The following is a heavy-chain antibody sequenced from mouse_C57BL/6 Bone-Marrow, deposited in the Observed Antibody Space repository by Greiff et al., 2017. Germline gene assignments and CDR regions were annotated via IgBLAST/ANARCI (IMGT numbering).Heavy chain of an antibody. J-gene: IGHJ3*01. CDR2: IYPNIGCT. CDR3: ARPYDGYYVGFAY. D-gene: IGHD2-3*01. CDR1: GYTFTSYW. V-gene: IGHV1-72*01. Sequence: QVQLQQPGAELVKPGASVKLSCKASGYTFTSYWMHWVKQRPGRGLEWIGRIYPNIGCTKYNEKFKSKATLTVDKPSSTAYMQLSSLTSEDSAVYYCARPYDGYYVGFAYWGQGTLVTV.